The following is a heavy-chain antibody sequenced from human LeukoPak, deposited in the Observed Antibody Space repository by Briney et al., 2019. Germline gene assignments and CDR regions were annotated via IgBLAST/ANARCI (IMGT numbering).Heavy chain of an antibody. V-gene: IGHV3-30*18. CDR3: AKVRGYCSSTRCYGAFDI. Sequence: GGSLRLSCAASGFTFSSYGMHWVRQAPGKGLEWVTLVSYDGSNKYYADSVKGRFTISRDNSKNTLYLQMNSLRAEDTAVYYCAKVRGYCSSTRCYGAFDIWGQGTMVTVSS. D-gene: IGHD2-2*03. CDR2: VSYDGSNK. CDR1: GFTFSSYG. J-gene: IGHJ3*02.